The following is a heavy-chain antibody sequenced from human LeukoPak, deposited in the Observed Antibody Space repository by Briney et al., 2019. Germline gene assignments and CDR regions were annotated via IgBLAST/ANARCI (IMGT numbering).Heavy chain of an antibody. V-gene: IGHV4-59*01. J-gene: IGHJ5*02. CDR2: IYNSGGA. D-gene: IGHD2-2*01. Sequence: KASETLSLTCTVSRGFISGYYWSWIRQPPGKGLEWIGNIYNSGGANYNPSLKSRVTISVDTSKNQFSLKLTSVTAADTAVYYCARHVVVPAPMVDPWGQGTLVTVSS. CDR1: RGFISGYY. CDR3: ARHVVVPAPMVDP.